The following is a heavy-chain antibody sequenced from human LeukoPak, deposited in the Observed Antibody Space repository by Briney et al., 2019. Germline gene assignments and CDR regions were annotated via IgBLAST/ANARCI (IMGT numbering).Heavy chain of an antibody. CDR1: GFTFSSYA. V-gene: IGHV3-23*01. CDR3: AKGLHSGYSSSWSEGYFQH. J-gene: IGHJ1*01. D-gene: IGHD6-13*01. CDR2: ISGSGGST. Sequence: GGSLRLSCAASGFTFSSYAMSWVRQAPGKGLEWVSAISGSGGSTYYADSVKGRFTISRDNAKNSLYLQMNSLRAEDTALYYCAKGLHSGYSSSWSEGYFQHWGQGTLVTVSS.